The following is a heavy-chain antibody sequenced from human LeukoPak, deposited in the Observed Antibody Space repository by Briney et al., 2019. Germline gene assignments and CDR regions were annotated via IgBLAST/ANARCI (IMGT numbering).Heavy chain of an antibody. CDR3: ARGDYGDSDY. V-gene: IGHV4-59*01. CDR1: GGPISSFY. J-gene: IGHJ4*02. D-gene: IGHD4-17*01. Sequence: SETLSLTCTVSGGPISSFYWSWIGHSPGKGLEWIGYNYYSGSANYNPSLKSRVTISVDASKNQFSLKLSSVTAADTAVYYCARGDYGDSDYWGQGILVTVSS. CDR2: NYYSGSA.